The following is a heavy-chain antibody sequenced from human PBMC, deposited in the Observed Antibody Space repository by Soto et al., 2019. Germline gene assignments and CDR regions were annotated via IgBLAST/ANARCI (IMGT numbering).Heavy chain of an antibody. CDR3: AKADGEQWLLPHLEN. Sequence: EVQLLESGGDLVRPGESLRLSCAASGINFNKYAMSWVRQAPGEGLEWVSGISSCGGRASYADSVKGRFTIDRDDSKNKLFLHMKSLRVEDTAEYSCAKADGEQWLLPHLENWGRGALVTVS. CDR2: ISSCGGRA. D-gene: IGHD6-19*01. V-gene: IGHV3-23*01. CDR1: GINFNKYA. J-gene: IGHJ4*02.